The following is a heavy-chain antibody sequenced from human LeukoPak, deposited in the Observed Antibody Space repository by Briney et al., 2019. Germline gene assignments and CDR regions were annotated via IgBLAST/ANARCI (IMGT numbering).Heavy chain of an antibody. V-gene: IGHV3-21*01. CDR2: ISSSSSYI. CDR1: GFTFSSYS. Sequence: GGSLRLSCAASGFTFSSYSMNWVRQAPGKGLEWVSSISSSSSYIYYADSVKGRFTISRDNAKNSLYLQMNSLRAEDTAEYYCAREYPRYYYMDVWGKGTTVTVSS. J-gene: IGHJ6*03. CDR3: AREYPRYYYMDV.